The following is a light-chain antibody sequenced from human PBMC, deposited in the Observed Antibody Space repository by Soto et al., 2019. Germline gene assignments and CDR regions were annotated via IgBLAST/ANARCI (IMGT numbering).Light chain of an antibody. CDR3: GTWDSSLSAVL. CDR2: DNN. V-gene: IGLV1-51*01. J-gene: IGLJ2*01. Sequence: QSVLTQPPSVSAAPGQKVTISCSGSSSNIGNNYVSWYQQLPGTAPKLLIYDNNKRPSGIPDRFSGSKSGTSATLGITGLQTGDEADYYCGTWDSSLSAVLLGG. CDR1: SSNIGNNY.